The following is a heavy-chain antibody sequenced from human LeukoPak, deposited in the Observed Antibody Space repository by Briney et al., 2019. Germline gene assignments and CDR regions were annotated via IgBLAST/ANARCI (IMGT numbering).Heavy chain of an antibody. J-gene: IGHJ4*02. CDR1: GFTFSSFA. V-gene: IGHV3-23*01. D-gene: IGHD2-21*02. CDR3: AKDRSIVMVTAKDY. CDR2: VRGNGDST. Sequence: GGSRRFSCAASGFTFSSFAMHWVRQAPGKGLEWVAIVRGNGDSTHYADSVKGRLAISRDNSKNTLYLQMNSLRAEDTAVYYCAKDRSIVMVTAKDYWGQGTLVTVSS.